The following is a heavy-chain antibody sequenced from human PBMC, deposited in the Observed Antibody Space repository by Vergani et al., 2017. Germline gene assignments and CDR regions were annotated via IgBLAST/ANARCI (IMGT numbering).Heavy chain of an antibody. CDR3: ARDRPMVRGASDPYYFDY. Sequence: QLQLPESGPGLVKPSETLSLTCTVSGGSISSSSYYWGWLRQPPGKGLEWIGSIYYSGSTYYNPSLKSRVTISVDTSKNQFSLKLSSVTAADTAVYYCARDRPMVRGASDPYYFDYWGQGTLVTVSS. CDR2: IYYSGST. D-gene: IGHD3-10*01. CDR1: GGSISSSSYY. J-gene: IGHJ4*02. V-gene: IGHV4-39*07.